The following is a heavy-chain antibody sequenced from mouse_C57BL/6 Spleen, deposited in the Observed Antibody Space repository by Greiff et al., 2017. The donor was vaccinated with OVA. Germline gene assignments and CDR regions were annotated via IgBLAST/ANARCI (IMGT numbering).Heavy chain of an antibody. CDR3: ARSAITTVSNFDY. Sequence: QVQLKESGAELARPGASVKMSCKASGYTFTSYTMHWVKQRPGQGLEWIGYINPSSGYTKYNQKFKDKATLTADKSSSTAYMQLSSLTSEDSAVYYCARSAITTVSNFDYWGQGTTLTVSS. J-gene: IGHJ2*01. V-gene: IGHV1-4*01. D-gene: IGHD1-1*01. CDR2: INPSSGYT. CDR1: GYTFTSYT.